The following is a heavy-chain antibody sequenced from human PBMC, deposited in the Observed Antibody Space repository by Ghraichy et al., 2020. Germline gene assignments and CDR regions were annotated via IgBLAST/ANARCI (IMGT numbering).Heavy chain of an antibody. J-gene: IGHJ4*02. CDR2: IYYSGNT. CDR1: GVSISSSSHH. D-gene: IGHD3-9*01. Sequence: SETLSLTCTVSGVSISSSSHHWGWIRQPPGKGLEWIASIYYSGNTYYNSSLRSRVTISVDMSREQFSLRLSSVTAADTAGYFCARHDMTWNNNDWPGYYFDYWGQGMQVTVSS. V-gene: IGHV4-39*01. CDR3: ARHDMTWNNNDWPGYYFDY.